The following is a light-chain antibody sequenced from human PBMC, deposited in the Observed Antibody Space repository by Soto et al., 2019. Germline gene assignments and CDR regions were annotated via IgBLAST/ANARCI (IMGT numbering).Light chain of an antibody. CDR1: QGISSY. CDR3: QQLNSYPRT. Sequence: IQLTQSPSSLSASVGDRVTITCRASQGISSYLAWYHQKPGKAPKLLIYAASTLQSGVPSRFSGSGSGTDFTLTISSLQPEDFATYYCQQLNSYPRTFGQGTKLEIK. CDR2: AAS. J-gene: IGKJ2*01. V-gene: IGKV1-9*01.